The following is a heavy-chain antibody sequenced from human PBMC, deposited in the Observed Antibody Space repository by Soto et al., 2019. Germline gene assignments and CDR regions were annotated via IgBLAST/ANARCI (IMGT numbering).Heavy chain of an antibody. V-gene: IGHV4-59*01. CDR2: IYYSGST. J-gene: IGHJ4*02. D-gene: IGHD3-9*01. CDR3: ARAGILTGLDY. CDR1: GGSISSYY. Sequence: SETLSLTCTVSGGSISSYYWSWIRQPPGKGLEWIGYIYYSGSTNYNPSLKSRVTISVDTSKNQFSLKLSSVTAADTAVYYCARAGILTGLDYWGQGTLVTVS.